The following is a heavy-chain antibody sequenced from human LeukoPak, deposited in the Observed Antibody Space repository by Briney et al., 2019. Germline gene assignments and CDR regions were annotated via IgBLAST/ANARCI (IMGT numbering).Heavy chain of an antibody. CDR3: AKNRRIFGRTLQRHYMDV. D-gene: IGHD3-3*01. CDR1: GFTFSSFG. V-gene: IGHV3-30*02. J-gene: IGHJ6*03. Sequence: PGGSLRLSCVVSGFTFSSFGMHWVRQAPGKGLEWVAFITYDGIKRPYADSVKGRFTISRDNSKNTLYLQMDGLRPEDTAVYYCAKNRRIFGRTLQRHYMDVWGKGTTVTISS. CDR2: ITYDGIKR.